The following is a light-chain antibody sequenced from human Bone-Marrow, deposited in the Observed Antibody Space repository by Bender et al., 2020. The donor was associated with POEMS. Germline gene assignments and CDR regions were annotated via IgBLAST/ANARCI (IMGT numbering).Light chain of an antibody. J-gene: IGLJ3*02. CDR1: SSDVGGYNY. V-gene: IGLV2-8*01. CDR2: EVS. CDR3: TSFAGSNLWV. Sequence: QSVLTQPASVSGSPGQSLTISCIGTSSDVGGYNYVSWYQQHPGKAPKLMIYEVSKRPSGVPHRFSGSKSGNTASLTVSGLQADDEADYYCTSFAGSNLWVFGGGTKLAVL.